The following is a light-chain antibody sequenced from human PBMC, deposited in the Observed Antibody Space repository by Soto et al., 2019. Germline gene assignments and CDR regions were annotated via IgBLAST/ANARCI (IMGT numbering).Light chain of an antibody. CDR2: KAS. CDR1: QDISVY. V-gene: IGKV1-5*03. Sequence: DIQMTQSPSSLSASVGDRVTITCRASQDISVYLAWYQQKPGKVPKLLIYKASSLQTGVPSRFSGSGSGTEFTLTISSLQPDDFATYYCQHYNDYSRMFGQGTKVEIK. J-gene: IGKJ1*01. CDR3: QHYNDYSRM.